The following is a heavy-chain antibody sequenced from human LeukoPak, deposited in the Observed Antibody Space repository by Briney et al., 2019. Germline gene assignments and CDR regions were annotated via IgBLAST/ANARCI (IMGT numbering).Heavy chain of an antibody. CDR2: ISYDGSNK. Sequence: TGGSLRLSCAASGFTFSSYAMHWVRQAPGKGLEWVAVISYDGSNKYYADSVKGRFTISRDNSKNTLYLQMNSLRAEDTAVYYWARVWGDTVMVDAFDIGAQGTMVTVSS. D-gene: IGHD5-18*01. J-gene: IGHJ3*02. V-gene: IGHV3-30-3*01. CDR1: GFTFSSYA. CDR3: ARVWGDTVMVDAFDI.